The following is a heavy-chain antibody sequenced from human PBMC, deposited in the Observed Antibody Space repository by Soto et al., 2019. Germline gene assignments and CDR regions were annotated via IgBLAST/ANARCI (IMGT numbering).Heavy chain of an antibody. J-gene: IGHJ4*02. V-gene: IGHV3-43*01. D-gene: IGHD1-26*01. CDR3: AKGSGGSYYPLLDY. Sequence: EVQLVESGGVVVQPGGSLRLSCAASGFTFDDYTMHWVRQAPGKGLEWVSLISWDGGSTYYADSVKGRFTISRDNSKNSLYLQMNSLRTEDTALYYCAKGSGGSYYPLLDYWGQGPLVTVSS. CDR2: ISWDGGST. CDR1: GFTFDDYT.